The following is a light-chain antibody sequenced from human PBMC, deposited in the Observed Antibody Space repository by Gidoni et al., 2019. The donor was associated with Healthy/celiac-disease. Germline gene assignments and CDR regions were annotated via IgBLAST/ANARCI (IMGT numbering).Light chain of an antibody. V-gene: IGKV1-33*01. CDR3: QQYDNLSLT. CDR1: QDLSNY. CDR2: DAS. J-gene: IGKJ4*01. Sequence: DIQLTQSPSPLSASVGDRVTITCQASQDLSNYLNWYQQKPVQAPKLLIYDASNLETGVPSRFSGGGSVTDFSFTSRCLPPEYIATYYCQQYDNLSLTFGGGTKVEIK.